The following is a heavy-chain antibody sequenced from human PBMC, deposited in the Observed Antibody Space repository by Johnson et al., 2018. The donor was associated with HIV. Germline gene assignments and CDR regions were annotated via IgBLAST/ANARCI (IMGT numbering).Heavy chain of an antibody. CDR1: GSTFSNYG. Sequence: QVQLVESGGGVVQPGGSLRLSCAASGSTFSNYGMHWVRQAPGKGLEWVAFIRYDGDITYYVDSVKGRFTISRDNSKNTLYLQMNSLRAEDTAVYYCARSPRAAEGAFDIWGQGTMVTVSS. V-gene: IGHV3-30*02. J-gene: IGHJ3*02. CDR3: ARSPRAAEGAFDI. D-gene: IGHD6-13*01. CDR2: IRYDGDIT.